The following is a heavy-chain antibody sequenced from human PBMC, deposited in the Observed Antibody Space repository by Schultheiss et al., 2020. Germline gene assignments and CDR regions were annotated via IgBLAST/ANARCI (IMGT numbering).Heavy chain of an antibody. CDR1: GGSISSGGYY. D-gene: IGHD4-23*01. Sequence: SETLSLTCTVSGGSISSGGYYWSWIRQHPGKGLEWIGYIYYRGSTYYNPSLKSRVTISVDTSKNQFSLKLSSVTAADTAVYYCTRPRGGNFLDYGMDVWGQGTTVTVSS. J-gene: IGHJ6*02. V-gene: IGHV4-31*03. CDR3: TRPRGGNFLDYGMDV. CDR2: IYYRGST.